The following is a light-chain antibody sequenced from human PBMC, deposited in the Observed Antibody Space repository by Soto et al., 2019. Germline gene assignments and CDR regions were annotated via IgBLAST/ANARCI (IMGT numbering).Light chain of an antibody. J-gene: IGKJ2*01. CDR2: AAS. Sequence: DIQMTQSPSSLSASLGDRVTITCRAGKSISSYLNWYQQKPGKAPNLLFYAASSLQSGVPSRFSGRGSGTDFTLTISSLQPEDFATYYCQQSYSTPYTFGQGTKLEIK. CDR1: KSISSY. CDR3: QQSYSTPYT. V-gene: IGKV1-39*01.